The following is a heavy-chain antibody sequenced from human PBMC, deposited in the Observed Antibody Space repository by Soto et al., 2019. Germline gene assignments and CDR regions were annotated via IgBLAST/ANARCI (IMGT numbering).Heavy chain of an antibody. V-gene: IGHV4-39*01. D-gene: IGHD2-15*01. CDR1: GGSISSSSYY. CDR2: IYYSGST. J-gene: IGHJ5*02. Sequence: SETLSLTCTVSGGSISSSSYYWGWIRQPPGKGLEWIGSIYYSGSTYYNPSLKSRVTISVDTSKNQFSLKLSSVTAADTAVYYCARHNQPVKGYCRGGSCLENWYDPWGQGTLVTVSS. CDR3: ARHNQPVKGYCRGGSCLENWYDP.